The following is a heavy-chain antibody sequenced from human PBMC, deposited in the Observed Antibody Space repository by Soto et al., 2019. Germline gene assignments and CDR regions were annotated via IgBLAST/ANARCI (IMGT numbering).Heavy chain of an antibody. CDR3: AKGGGSARDFDY. J-gene: IGHJ4*02. V-gene: IGHV3-30*18. D-gene: IGHD1-26*01. Sequence: GGSLRLSCTGSGFTFGNYGMHWVRQAPGKGLEWVASTSYDGNNKYYADSLKGRFTISRDNSKKMVYLQMTSLGPEDTAVYYCAKGGGSARDFDYWGQGALVTVS. CDR1: GFTFGNYG. CDR2: TSYDGNNK.